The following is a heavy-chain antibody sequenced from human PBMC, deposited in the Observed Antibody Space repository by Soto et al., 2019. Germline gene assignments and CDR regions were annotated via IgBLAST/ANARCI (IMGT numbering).Heavy chain of an antibody. CDR3: AREVWLRFLESNWFDP. CDR1: GGSVSSGSYY. D-gene: IGHD3-3*01. V-gene: IGHV4-61*01. CDR2: IYYSGST. Sequence: TSETLSLTCTVSGGSVSSGSYYWSWIRQPPGKGLEWIGYIYYSGSTNYNPSLKSRVTISVDTSKNQFSLKLSSVTAADTAVYYCAREVWLRFLESNWFDPWGQGTLVTVSS. J-gene: IGHJ5*02.